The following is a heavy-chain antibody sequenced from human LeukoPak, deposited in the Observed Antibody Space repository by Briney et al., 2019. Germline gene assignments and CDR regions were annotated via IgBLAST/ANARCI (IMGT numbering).Heavy chain of an antibody. CDR3: AKDLAAAGSLDP. Sequence: GGSLRLSCAASGFTFSSYGMHWVRQAPGKGLEWVAVISYDGSNKYYADSVKGRFTTSGDNSKNTLYLQMNSLRAEDTAVYYCAKDLAAAGSLDPWGQGTLVTVSS. CDR1: GFTFSSYG. J-gene: IGHJ5*02. CDR2: ISYDGSNK. D-gene: IGHD6-13*01. V-gene: IGHV3-30*18.